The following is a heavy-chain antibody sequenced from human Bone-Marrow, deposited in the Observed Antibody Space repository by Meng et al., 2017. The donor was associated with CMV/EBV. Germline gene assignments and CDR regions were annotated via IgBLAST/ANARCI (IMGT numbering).Heavy chain of an antibody. V-gene: IGHV4-39*07. D-gene: IGHD4-23*01. J-gene: IGHJ4*02. Sequence: SETLSLTCTVSGGSISSSSYYWGWIRQPPGKGLEWIGSIYYSGSTYYNPSLKSRVTISVDTSKNQFSLKLSSVTAADTAVYYCACLRWEGLARPFDYWGQGTLVTVSS. CDR3: ACLRWEGLARPFDY. CDR2: IYYSGST. CDR1: GGSISSSSYY.